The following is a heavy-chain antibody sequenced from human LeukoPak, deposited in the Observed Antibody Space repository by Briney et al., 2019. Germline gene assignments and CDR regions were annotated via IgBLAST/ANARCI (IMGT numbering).Heavy chain of an antibody. V-gene: IGHV1-46*01. CDR3: ARGRAMWHSSSWTGCFDY. J-gene: IGHJ4*02. Sequence: AASVKVSCKASGYTFTSYYMHWVRQAPGQGLEWMGIINPSGGSTSYAQKFQGRVTMTRDMSTSTVYMELSSLRSEDTAVYYCARGRAMWHSSSWTGCFDYWGQGTLVTVSS. D-gene: IGHD6-13*01. CDR2: INPSGGST. CDR1: GYTFTSYY.